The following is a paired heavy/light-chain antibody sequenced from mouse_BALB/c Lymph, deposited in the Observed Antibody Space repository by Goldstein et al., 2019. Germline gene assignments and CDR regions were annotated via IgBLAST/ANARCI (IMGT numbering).Heavy chain of an antibody. CDR2: ILPGSGST. J-gene: IGHJ4*01. D-gene: IGHD2-1*01. CDR1: GYKFSSYW. CDR3: ARGNFDSLFYYAMDY. Sequence: QVQLQQSGAELMKPGASVKISCKATGYKFSSYWIEWVKQGPGPGLEWIGEILPGSGSTNYSEKFKGKATFTADTSSNTAYMQLSSLTSEDSAVYYCARGNFDSLFYYAMDYWGQGTSVTVSS. V-gene: IGHV1-9*01.
Light chain of an antibody. CDR3: QQGNTLPYT. Sequence: DIQMTQTTSSLSASLGDRVTISCRTSQDITNYLNWYQQKPDGTVKLLISYTSRLHSGVPSRFSGSGSGTDYSLTISNLEQEDIATYFCQQGNTLPYTFGGGTKLEIK. CDR1: QDITNY. CDR2: YTS. V-gene: IGKV10-96*01. J-gene: IGKJ2*01.